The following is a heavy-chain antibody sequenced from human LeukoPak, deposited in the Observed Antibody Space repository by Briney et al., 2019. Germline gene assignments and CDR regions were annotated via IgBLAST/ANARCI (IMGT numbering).Heavy chain of an antibody. Sequence: QPGGSLRLSCAASGFTFSSNWMHWARQAPGKGLVWVARISADGSTTTYADSVKGRFSISRDNAKDTVYLQMNSLRAEDTAVYYCAGPRYDYVWGGYLDYWGQGNLVTVSS. J-gene: IGHJ4*02. D-gene: IGHD3-16*02. CDR3: AGPRYDYVWGGYLDY. CDR2: ISADGSTT. V-gene: IGHV3-74*01. CDR1: GFTFSSNW.